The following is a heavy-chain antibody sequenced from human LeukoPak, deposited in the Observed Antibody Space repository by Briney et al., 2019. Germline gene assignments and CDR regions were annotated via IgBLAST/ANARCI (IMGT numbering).Heavy chain of an antibody. CDR3: ARGGSVGGGFDSSGYYPDS. CDR2: ISSSGTTI. V-gene: IGHV3-48*03. CDR1: GFSFSSYE. D-gene: IGHD3-22*01. J-gene: IGHJ4*02. Sequence: GGSLRLSCAASGFSFSSYEMNCVRQGPWKGLEWVSYISSSGTTIHYADSVKGRFTISRDNAKNSLYLQMNSLRAEDTALYYCARGGSVGGGFDSSGYYPDSWGQGTLVTVSS.